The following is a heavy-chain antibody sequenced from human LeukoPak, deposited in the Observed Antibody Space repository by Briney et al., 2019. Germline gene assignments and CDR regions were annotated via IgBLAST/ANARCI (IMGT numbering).Heavy chain of an antibody. V-gene: IGHV3-30*03. CDR3: ATIGDRRTGELYRIDY. J-gene: IGHJ4*02. CDR1: GFTFSSYG. Sequence: PGGSLRLSCAASGFTFSSYGMHWVRQAPGKGLEWVALISFGGSNKYYADSVKGRFTISRDNSKNTLYLQMSSLRAEDAAIYYCATIGDRRTGELYRIDYWGQGTLVIVSS. CDR2: ISFGGSNK. D-gene: IGHD7-27*01.